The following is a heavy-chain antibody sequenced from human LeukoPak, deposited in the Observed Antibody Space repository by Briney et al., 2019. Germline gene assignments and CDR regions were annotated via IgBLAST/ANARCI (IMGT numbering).Heavy chain of an antibody. D-gene: IGHD5-18*01. Sequence: PSETLSLTCTVSGGSISSGGYYWSWIRQHPGKGLEWIGYIYYSGSTYYNPSLKSRVTISVDTSKNQFSLKLSSVTAADTAVYYCARDRAMATENDYYYYGMDVWGQGTTVTVSS. CDR1: GGSISSGGYY. CDR2: IYYSGST. V-gene: IGHV4-31*03. J-gene: IGHJ6*02. CDR3: ARDRAMATENDYYYYGMDV.